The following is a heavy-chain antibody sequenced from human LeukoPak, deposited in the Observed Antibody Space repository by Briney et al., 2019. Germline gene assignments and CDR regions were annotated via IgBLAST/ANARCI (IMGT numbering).Heavy chain of an antibody. CDR2: IYTTGNT. Sequence: PSETLSLTCIVSGGSISSYYWSWIRQAAGKGLEWIGRIYTTGNTNYNPSLKSRVTMSIDTSKKQFSLKLSSVTAADTAVYYCARGKYYYDSNSSYRYFDPWGQGTLVTVSS. J-gene: IGHJ5*02. CDR1: GGSISSYY. D-gene: IGHD3-22*01. V-gene: IGHV4-4*07. CDR3: ARGKYYYDSNSSYRYFDP.